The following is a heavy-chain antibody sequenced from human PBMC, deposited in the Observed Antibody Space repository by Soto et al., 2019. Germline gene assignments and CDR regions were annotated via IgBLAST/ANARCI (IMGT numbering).Heavy chain of an antibody. CDR2: ISYDGNTE. Sequence: QVQLVESGGGVVQPGRSLRLSCAASGFTLNDFGMHWVRQAPGKGLEWLAVISYDGNTEDYADSVKGRFTISRDSSKTTLYPQIDSLKAEDTAVYYCAKDRSLYLSFNYYGLDVWGQGTTVTVSS. J-gene: IGHJ6*02. D-gene: IGHD2-2*02. V-gene: IGHV3-30*18. CDR3: AKDRSLYLSFNYYGLDV. CDR1: GFTLNDFG.